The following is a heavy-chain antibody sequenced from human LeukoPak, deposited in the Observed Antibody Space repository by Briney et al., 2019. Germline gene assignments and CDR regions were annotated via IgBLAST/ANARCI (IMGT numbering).Heavy chain of an antibody. CDR3: ARDSTYYDFRSGYLNWFDP. CDR2: IKQDGSEK. D-gene: IGHD3-3*01. Sequence: GGSLRLSCAASGFTFNNYWMSWARQAPGKGLEWVANIKQDGSEKYYVDSVKGRFTISRDNAKNSLYLQMNSLRAEDMAVYYCARDSTYYDFRSGYLNWFDPWGQGTLVTVSS. CDR1: GFTFNNYW. V-gene: IGHV3-7*01. J-gene: IGHJ5*02.